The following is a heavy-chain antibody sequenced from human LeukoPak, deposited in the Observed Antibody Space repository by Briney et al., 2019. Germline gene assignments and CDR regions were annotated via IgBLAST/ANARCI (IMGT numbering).Heavy chain of an antibody. CDR1: GFTVSSNY. CDR2: IYSGGST. Sequence: GGSLRLSCVASGFTVSSNYMSWVRQAPGKGLERVSVIYSGGSTYYADSVKGRFTISRENSKNTLYLQMNSLRAEDTAVYYCARVGSSYAFDYWGQGTLVTVSS. V-gene: IGHV3-66*01. J-gene: IGHJ4*02. D-gene: IGHD3-10*01. CDR3: ARVGSSYAFDY.